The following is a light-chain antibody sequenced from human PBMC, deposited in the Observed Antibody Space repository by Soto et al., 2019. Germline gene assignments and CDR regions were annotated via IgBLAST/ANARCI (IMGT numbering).Light chain of an antibody. J-gene: IGLJ1*01. CDR3: SSYTTSETRV. V-gene: IGLV2-14*03. CDR2: DVS. CDR1: SSDVGSYNY. Sequence: LTQPASVSGSPGQSITISCTGTSSDVGSYNYVSWYQHHPGKVPKLMIYDVSSRPSGVSNRFSGSKSGNTASLTISGLQTEDEADYYCSSYTTSETRVFGTGTKVTVL.